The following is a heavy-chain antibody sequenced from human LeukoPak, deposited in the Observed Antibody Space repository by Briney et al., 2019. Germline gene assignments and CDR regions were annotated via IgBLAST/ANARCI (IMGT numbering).Heavy chain of an antibody. CDR3: ARRAGGYSHPYDY. Sequence: GGSLRLSCAASGFPFSSYGMNWVRQAPGQGLEWVSAITGSTRTTYYADSVKGRFTVSRDNSKNTLYLQMNSLRAEDTAVYYCARRAGGYSHPYDYWGQGILVTVSS. J-gene: IGHJ4*02. D-gene: IGHD4-23*01. CDR1: GFPFSSYG. CDR2: ITGSTRTT. V-gene: IGHV3-23*01.